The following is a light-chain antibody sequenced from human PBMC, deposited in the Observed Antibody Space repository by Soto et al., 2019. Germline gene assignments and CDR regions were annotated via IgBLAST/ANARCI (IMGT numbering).Light chain of an antibody. J-gene: IGKJ2*01. Sequence: DIVMTQSPDSLAVSLGERATINCKSSQSVLYSSNNKNYLAWFRQKPGQPPKLPIYWASTRESGVPDRFSGGGSGTDFTLTISSLQAEDVAVYYCQQYYTTPYTFGQGTKLEIK. CDR3: QQYYTTPYT. CDR1: QSVLYSSNNKNY. V-gene: IGKV4-1*01. CDR2: WAS.